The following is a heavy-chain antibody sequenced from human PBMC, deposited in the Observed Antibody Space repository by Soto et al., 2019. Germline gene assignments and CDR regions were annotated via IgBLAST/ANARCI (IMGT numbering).Heavy chain of an antibody. CDR2: ISYDGSNK. CDR3: ARSGVVRGVIYRYGMDV. CDR1: GFTFSSYA. Sequence: GGSLRLSCAASGFTFSSYAMHWVRQAPGKGLEWVAVISYDGSNKYYADSVKGRFTISRDNSKNTLYLQMNSLRAEDTAVYYCARSGVVRGVIYRYGMDVWGQGTTVTVSS. J-gene: IGHJ6*02. V-gene: IGHV3-30-3*01. D-gene: IGHD3-10*01.